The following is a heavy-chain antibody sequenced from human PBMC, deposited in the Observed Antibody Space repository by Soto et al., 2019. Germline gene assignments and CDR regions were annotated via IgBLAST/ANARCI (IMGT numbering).Heavy chain of an antibody. CDR1: GFTFSNAW. D-gene: IGHD3-3*01. J-gene: IGHJ4*02. V-gene: IGHV3-15*01. CDR2: IKSKTDGGTT. CDR3: TTDLTIFGVDRFDY. Sequence: GGSLRLSCAASGFTFSNAWMSWVRQAPGKGLEWVGRIKSKTDGGTTDYAAPVKGRFTISRDDSKNTLYLQMNSLKTEDTAVYYCTTDLTIFGVDRFDYWGQGTLVTVSS.